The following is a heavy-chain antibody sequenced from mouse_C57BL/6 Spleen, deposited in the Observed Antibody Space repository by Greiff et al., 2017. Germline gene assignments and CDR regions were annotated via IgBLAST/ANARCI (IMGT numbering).Heavy chain of an antibody. J-gene: IGHJ4*01. CDR2: IWRGGST. CDR1: GFSLTSYG. CDR3: APGTYYDYEAGAMDY. D-gene: IGHD2-4*01. Sequence: VKLQESGPGLVQPSPSLSITCTVSGFSLTSYGVHWVRQSPGKGLEWLGVIWRGGSTDYNAAFMSRLSITKDNSKSQVFFKMNMLLADDTAIYYGAPGTYYDYEAGAMDYWGQGTSVTVSS. V-gene: IGHV2-5*01.